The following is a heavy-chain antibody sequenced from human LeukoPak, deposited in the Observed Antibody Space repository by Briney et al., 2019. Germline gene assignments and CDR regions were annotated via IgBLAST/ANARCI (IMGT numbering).Heavy chain of an antibody. Sequence: ASVKVSCKASGYTFTSYGISWVRQAPGQGLEWMGWISAYNGNTNYAQKHQGRVTMTTDTSTSTAYMELRSLRSDDTAVYYCARGGAIKDIVVVPADLADYWGQGTLVTVSS. CDR2: ISAYNGNT. J-gene: IGHJ4*02. CDR3: ARGGAIKDIVVVPADLADY. D-gene: IGHD2-2*01. V-gene: IGHV1-18*01. CDR1: GYTFTSYG.